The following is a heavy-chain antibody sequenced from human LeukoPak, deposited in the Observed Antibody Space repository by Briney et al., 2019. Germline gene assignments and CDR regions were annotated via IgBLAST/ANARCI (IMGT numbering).Heavy chain of an antibody. V-gene: IGHV3-23*01. CDR1: GFAFSSYA. CDR2: ISGSGGST. CDR3: AKNQGYYYDSSGYYYFSY. Sequence: GSLRLSCAASGFAFSSYAMSWVRQAPGKGLEWVSAISGSGGSTYYADSVKGRFTISRDNSKNTLYLQMNSLRAEDTAVYYCAKNQGYYYDSSGYYYFSYWGQGTLVTVSS. J-gene: IGHJ4*02. D-gene: IGHD3-22*01.